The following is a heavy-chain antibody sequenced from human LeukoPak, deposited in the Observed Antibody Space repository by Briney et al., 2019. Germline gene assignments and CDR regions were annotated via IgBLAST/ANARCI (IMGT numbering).Heavy chain of an antibody. J-gene: IGHJ6*02. CDR3: AKDMVRGGYYYYGMDV. CDR2: ISYDGSNK. V-gene: IGHV3-30*18. Sequence: GGSLRLSCAASGFTFSSYGMHWVRQAPGKGLEWVAVISYDGSNKYYADSVKGRFTISRDNSKNTLYLQINSLRAEDTAVYYCAKDMVRGGYYYYGMDVWGQGTTVTVSS. CDR1: GFTFSSYG. D-gene: IGHD3-10*01.